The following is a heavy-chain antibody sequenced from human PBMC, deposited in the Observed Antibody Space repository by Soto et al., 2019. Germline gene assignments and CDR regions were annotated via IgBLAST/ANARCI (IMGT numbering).Heavy chain of an antibody. Sequence: QVQLVESGGGLVKPGGSLRLSCAASGFTFSDYYMSWIRQAPGKGLEWVSYISSSSSYTNYADSVKGRFTISRDNAKNSLSLPMNSLRAEDTPVYSCARDHHRYSGYEYVDYWGQGTLVTVSS. CDR3: ARDHHRYSGYEYVDY. CDR2: ISSSSSYT. CDR1: GFTFSDYY. D-gene: IGHD5-12*01. J-gene: IGHJ4*02. V-gene: IGHV3-11*05.